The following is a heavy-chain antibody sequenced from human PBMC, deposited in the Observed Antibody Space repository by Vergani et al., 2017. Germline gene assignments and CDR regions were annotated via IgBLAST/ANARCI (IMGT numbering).Heavy chain of an antibody. CDR3: ARHRGSGGFFPSSYFYGMDV. J-gene: IGHJ6*02. Sequence: QLQLQESGPGLVKPSETLTLTCDVSDSSIMTNPYWGWFRQSPGKGLEWIGCIHHSGDTHYNSSLKSRVSISIVSSSKFSLSRTSVTAADTAIYSCARHRGSGGFFPSSYFYGMDVWGHGTTVTVSS. V-gene: IGHV4-38-2*01. D-gene: IGHD3-10*01. CDR1: DSSIMTNPY. CDR2: IHHSGDT.